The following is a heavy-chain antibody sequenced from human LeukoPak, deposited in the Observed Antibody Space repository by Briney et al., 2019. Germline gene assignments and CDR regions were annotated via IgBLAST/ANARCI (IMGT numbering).Heavy chain of an antibody. V-gene: IGHV3-53*01. CDR3: ARDHIVVVPAAMYYYGMDV. Sequence: GGSLRLSCAASGFTVSSNYMSWVRQAPGKGLEWVSVIYSGGSTYYADSVKGRFTISRDNSKNTLYLQMNSLRAEDTAVYYCARDHIVVVPAAMYYYGMDVWGQGTTVTVSS. CDR2: IYSGGST. CDR1: GFTVSSNY. J-gene: IGHJ6*02. D-gene: IGHD2-2*01.